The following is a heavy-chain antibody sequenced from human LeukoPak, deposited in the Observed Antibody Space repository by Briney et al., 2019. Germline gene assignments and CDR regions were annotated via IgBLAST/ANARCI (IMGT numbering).Heavy chain of an antibody. J-gene: IGHJ4*02. CDR3: ARDRIAAAGTLFDY. D-gene: IGHD6-13*01. CDR2: IYTSGST. CDR1: GGSISSYY. Sequence: KPSETLSLTCTVSGGSISSYYWSWIRQPAGKGLEWIGRIYTSGSTNYNPSLKSRVTMSVDTSKNQFSLKLSSVTAADTAVYYCARDRIAAAGTLFDYWGQGTLVTVSS. V-gene: IGHV4-4*07.